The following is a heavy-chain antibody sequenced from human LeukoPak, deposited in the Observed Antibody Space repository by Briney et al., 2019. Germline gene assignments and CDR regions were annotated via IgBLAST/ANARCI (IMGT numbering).Heavy chain of an antibody. D-gene: IGHD6-13*01. J-gene: IGHJ4*02. CDR2: LSRSGGTI. CDR1: GFTFSSYE. V-gene: IGHV3-48*03. CDR3: ARDLYRSSSYHYFDC. Sequence: GSLRLSCAASGFTFSSYEMNWVRQAPGKGLEWVSYLSRSGGTIYYADSVKGRFTISRDNAKNSLYLQMNSLRDEDTAVYYCARDLYRSSSYHYFDCWGQGTLVTVSS.